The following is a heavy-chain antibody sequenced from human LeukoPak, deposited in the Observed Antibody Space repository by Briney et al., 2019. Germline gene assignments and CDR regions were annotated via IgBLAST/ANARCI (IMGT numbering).Heavy chain of an antibody. CDR1: GYSFTSYW. CDR3: ARLFGDSDYHDTFDI. J-gene: IGHJ3*02. CDR2: IYPGDSDT. V-gene: IGHV5-51*01. D-gene: IGHD5-12*01. Sequence: GESLKISCKGSGYSFTSYWIGWVRQMPGKGLEWMGIIYPGDSDTRYSPSFQGQVTISADKSISTAYLQWSSLKASDTAMYYCARLFGDSDYHDTFDIWGQGTMVTVSS.